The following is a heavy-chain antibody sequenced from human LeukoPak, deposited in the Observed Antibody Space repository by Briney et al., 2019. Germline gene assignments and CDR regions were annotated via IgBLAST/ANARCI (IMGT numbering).Heavy chain of an antibody. Sequence: SGPTLVNPTQTLTLTCTFSGFSLSTSGVGVGWIRQPPGKALEWLALIYWDDDKRYSPSLKSRLTTTKDTSKNQVVLTMTNMDPVDTATYYCAHLGSDCSGGSCFAFDIWGQGIMVTVSS. CDR2: IYWDDDK. D-gene: IGHD2-15*01. CDR1: GFSLSTSGVG. J-gene: IGHJ3*02. CDR3: AHLGSDCSGGSCFAFDI. V-gene: IGHV2-5*02.